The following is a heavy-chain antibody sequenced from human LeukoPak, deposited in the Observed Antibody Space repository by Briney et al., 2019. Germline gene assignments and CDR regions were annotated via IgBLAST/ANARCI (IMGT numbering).Heavy chain of an antibody. D-gene: IGHD2-15*01. CDR1: GYTFTDYA. V-gene: IGHV1-3*01. CDR3: ARERGTSGSNRDFYYYYYMDV. Sequence: ASVKVSCKASGYTFTDYAIHWLRQAPGQRPEWMGWMNGGNGNTKYSQKFQGRITLIRDTSAATAYMELSSLRHDDLAVYYCARERGTSGSNRDFYYYYYMDVWGKGTTVTVSS. CDR2: MNGGNGNT. J-gene: IGHJ6*03.